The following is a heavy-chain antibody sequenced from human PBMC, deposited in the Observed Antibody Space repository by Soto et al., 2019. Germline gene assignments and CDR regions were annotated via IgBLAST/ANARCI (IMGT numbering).Heavy chain of an antibody. CDR1: GFTFSSYA. CDR3: AKDMVAATHYYYYYGMDV. J-gene: IGHJ6*02. CDR2: ISGSGGST. D-gene: IGHD2-15*01. V-gene: IGHV3-23*04. Sequence: EVQLVESGGGLAQPGGSLRLSCAASGFTFSSYAMSWVRQAPGKGLEWVSAISGSGGSTYYADSVKGRFTLSRDNSKNTLYLQMNSLRAEDTAVYYCAKDMVAATHYYYYYGMDVWGQGTTVTVSS.